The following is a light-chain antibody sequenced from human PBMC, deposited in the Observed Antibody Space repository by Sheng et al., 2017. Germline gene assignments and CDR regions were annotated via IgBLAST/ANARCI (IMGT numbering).Light chain of an antibody. CDR3: QQYNSYPIT. J-gene: IGKJ5*01. CDR1: QGISSY. CDR2: AAS. V-gene: IGKV1-8*01. Sequence: AIRITQSPSSLSASTGDRVTITCRASQGISSYLAWYQQKPGKAPKLLIYAASTLQSGVPSRFSGSGSGTDFTLTISSLQPEDFATYYCQQYNSYPITFGQGTRLEIK.